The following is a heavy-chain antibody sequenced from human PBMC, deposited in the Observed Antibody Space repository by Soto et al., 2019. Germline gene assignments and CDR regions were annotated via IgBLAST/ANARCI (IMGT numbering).Heavy chain of an antibody. Sequence: ASVKVSCKASGYTFTSYEINWVRQATGQGLEWMGWMNPNSGNTGYAQKFQGRVTMTRNTSISTAYMELSSLRSEDTAVYYCARSREMAAADDYYMDDWGKVTTVTVSS. CDR3: ARSREMAAADDYYMDD. CDR2: MNPNSGNT. D-gene: IGHD6-13*01. V-gene: IGHV1-8*01. J-gene: IGHJ6*03. CDR1: GYTFTSYE.